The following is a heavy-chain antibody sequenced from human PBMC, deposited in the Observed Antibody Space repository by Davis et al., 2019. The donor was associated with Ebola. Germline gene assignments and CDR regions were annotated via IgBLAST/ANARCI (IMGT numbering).Heavy chain of an antibody. CDR3: ARDVVDTAMVLWYWYFDL. V-gene: IGHV1-69*04. CDR2: IIPILGIA. D-gene: IGHD5-18*01. J-gene: IGHJ2*01. CDR1: GGTFSSYA. Sequence: SVKVSCKASGGTFSSYAISWVRQAPGQGLEWMGRIIPILGIANYAQKFQGRVTITADKSTSTAYMELSSLRAEDTAVYYCARDVVDTAMVLWYWYFDLWGRGTLVTVSS.